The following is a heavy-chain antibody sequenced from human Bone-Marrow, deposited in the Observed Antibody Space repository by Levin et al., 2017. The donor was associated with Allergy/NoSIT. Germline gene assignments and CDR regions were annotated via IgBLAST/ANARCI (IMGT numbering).Heavy chain of an antibody. CDR2: ISTTGGNT. CDR3: AKDGYFGWGSYYPPYYFDY. Sequence: PSETLSLTCAASGFNFNNFAMSWVRQAPGKGLEWVSGISTTGGNTYYADSVKGRFTISRDMSKSTLYLQMNSLRAEDTAVYYCAKDGYFGWGSYYPPYYFDYWGQGTLVTVSS. CDR1: GFNFNNFA. V-gene: IGHV3-23*01. J-gene: IGHJ4*02. D-gene: IGHD3-10*01.